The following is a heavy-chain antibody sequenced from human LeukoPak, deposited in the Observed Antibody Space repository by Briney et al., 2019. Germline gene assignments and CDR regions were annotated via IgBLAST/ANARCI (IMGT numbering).Heavy chain of an antibody. CDR1: GFTFSSYS. J-gene: IGHJ4*02. D-gene: IGHD1-1*01. CDR3: ARDLNQVRDFDY. Sequence: GGSLRLSCAASGFTFSSYSMNWVRQAPGKGLKWVSSISSSSSYIYYADSVKGRFTISRDNAKNSLYLQMNSLRAEDTAVYYCARDLNQVRDFDYWGQGTLVTVSS. CDR2: ISSSSSYI. V-gene: IGHV3-21*01.